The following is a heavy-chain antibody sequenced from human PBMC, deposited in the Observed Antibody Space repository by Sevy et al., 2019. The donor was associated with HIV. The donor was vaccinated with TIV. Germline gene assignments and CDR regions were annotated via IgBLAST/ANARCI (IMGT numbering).Heavy chain of an antibody. V-gene: IGHV3-23*01. Sequence: GGSLRLSCAASGFTFSSYAMSWVRQAPGKGLEWVSAISGSGGSTYYADSVKGRFTISKDNSKNTLYLQMNSLRAEDTAVYYCAARGNRRYSGGPDPEFDPWGQGTLVTVSS. J-gene: IGHJ5*02. CDR3: AARGNRRYSGGPDPEFDP. CDR2: ISGSGGST. D-gene: IGHD1-26*01. CDR1: GFTFSSYA.